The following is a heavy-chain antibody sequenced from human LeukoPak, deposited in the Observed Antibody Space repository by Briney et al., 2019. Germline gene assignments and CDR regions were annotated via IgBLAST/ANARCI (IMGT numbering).Heavy chain of an antibody. D-gene: IGHD3-10*01. J-gene: IGHJ4*02. CDR1: GGSISSSNW. CDR3: ARLGSGSYYKSSNHFDY. CDR2: IYHSGST. Sequence: SETLSLTCAVSGGSISSSNWWSWVRQPPGKGLEWIGEIYHSGSTNYNPSPKSRVTISVDKSKNQFSLKLSSVTAADTAVYYCARLGSGSYYKSSNHFDYWGQGTLVTVSS. V-gene: IGHV4-4*02.